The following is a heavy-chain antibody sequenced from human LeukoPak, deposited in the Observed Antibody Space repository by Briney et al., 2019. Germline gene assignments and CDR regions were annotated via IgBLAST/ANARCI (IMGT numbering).Heavy chain of an antibody. CDR2: IWYDGSNK. CDR1: GFTFSSYG. Sequence: GRSLRLSCAASGFTFSSYGMHWVRQAPGKGLEWVADIWYDGSNKYYADSVKGRFTISRDNSKNTLYLQMNSLRAEDTAVYYCARDSDYGDYKGGFGYWGQGTLVTVSS. CDR3: ARDSDYGDYKGGFGY. D-gene: IGHD4-17*01. V-gene: IGHV3-33*01. J-gene: IGHJ4*02.